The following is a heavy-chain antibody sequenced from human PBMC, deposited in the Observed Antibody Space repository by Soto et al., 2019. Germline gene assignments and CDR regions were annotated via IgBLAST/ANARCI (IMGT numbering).Heavy chain of an antibody. J-gene: IGHJ4*01. CDR1: GFTFVDYA. CDR2: ISWNSGKA. Sequence: EVQLVESGGGWVQPGRSLRPSCAASGFTFVDYAMNGVRQVPGKGVEWVSGISWNSGKAGYADSVKGRFTISRDNAKNSLYLQMNSLRPDDTALYYCAKDVLSVVAGYYFDYWGHGPLVTVSS. CDR3: AKDVLSVVAGYYFDY. D-gene: IGHD6-19*01. V-gene: IGHV3-9*01.